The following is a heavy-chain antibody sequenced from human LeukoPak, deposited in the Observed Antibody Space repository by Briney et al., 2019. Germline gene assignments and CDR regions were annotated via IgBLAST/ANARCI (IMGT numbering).Heavy chain of an antibody. CDR1: GGSISNYY. Sequence: SETLSLTCTVSGGSISNYYWGWIRQPPGKGLEWIGSIYYSGSTYYNPSLKSRVTISVDTSKNQFSLKLSSVTAADTAVYYCARQPDYSNPRYYYYYYGMDVWGQGTTVTVSS. CDR3: ARQPDYSNPRYYYYYYGMDV. D-gene: IGHD4-11*01. CDR2: IYYSGST. J-gene: IGHJ6*02. V-gene: IGHV4-39*01.